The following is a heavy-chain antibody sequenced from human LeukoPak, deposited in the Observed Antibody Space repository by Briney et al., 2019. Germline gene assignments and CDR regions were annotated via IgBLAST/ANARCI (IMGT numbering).Heavy chain of an antibody. CDR3: ARLRGQWLVYLIYFDY. J-gene: IGHJ4*02. CDR2: INPNSGGT. D-gene: IGHD6-19*01. CDR1: GYTFTGYY. V-gene: IGHV1-2*02. Sequence: ASVKVSCKASGYTFTGYYMHWVRQAPGQGLEWMGWINPNSGGTNYAQKFQGRVTMTRDTSISTAYLQWSSLKASDTAMYYCARLRGQWLVYLIYFDYWGQGTLVTVSS.